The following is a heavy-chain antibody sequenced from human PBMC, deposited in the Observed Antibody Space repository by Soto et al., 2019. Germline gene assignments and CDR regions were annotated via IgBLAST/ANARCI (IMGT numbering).Heavy chain of an antibody. CDR1: GGSFSGYY. CDR2: INHSGST. CDR3: EVSWSGSPYYYMDV. J-gene: IGHJ6*03. Sequence: SETLSLTCAVYGGSFSGYYWSWIRQPPGKGLEWIGEINHSGSTNYNPSLKSRVTISVDTSKNQFSLKLSSVTAADTAVYYCEVSWSGSPYYYMDVWGKGTTVTVSS. D-gene: IGHD3-3*01. V-gene: IGHV4-34*01.